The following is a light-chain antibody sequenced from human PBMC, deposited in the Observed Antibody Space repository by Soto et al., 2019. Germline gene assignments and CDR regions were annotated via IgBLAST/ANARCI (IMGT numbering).Light chain of an antibody. CDR3: QEYNNWPTLT. J-gene: IGKJ4*01. CDR1: QNINSD. Sequence: EVVFTQSPGTLYLSSGERAALSCSASQNINSDYFACYQQKPGQAPRLLVYGASTRATGIPARFSGSGSGTELTLTISSLQSEDFAVYDCQEYNNWPTLTFGGGTKVDIK. V-gene: IGKV3-15*01. CDR2: GAS.